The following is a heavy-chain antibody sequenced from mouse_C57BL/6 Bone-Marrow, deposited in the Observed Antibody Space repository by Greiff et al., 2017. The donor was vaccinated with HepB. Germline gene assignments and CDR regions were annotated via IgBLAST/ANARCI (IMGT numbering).Heavy chain of an antibody. V-gene: IGHV5-6*01. CDR1: GFTFSSYG. D-gene: IGHD1-1*01. CDR2: ISSGGSYT. Sequence: EVKLVESGGDLVKPGGSLKLSCAASGFTFSSYGMSWVRQTPDKRLEWVATISSGGSYTYYPDSVKGRFTISRDNAKNTLYLQMSSLKSEDTAMYYCARHRITTVWYFDVWGTGTTVTVSS. J-gene: IGHJ1*03. CDR3: ARHRITTVWYFDV.